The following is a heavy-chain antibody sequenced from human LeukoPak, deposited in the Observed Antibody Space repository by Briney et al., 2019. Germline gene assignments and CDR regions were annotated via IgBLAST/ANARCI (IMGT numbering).Heavy chain of an antibody. V-gene: IGHV1-69*04. CDR2: IIPILGIA. CDR1: GGTFSSYA. D-gene: IGHD4-4*01. J-gene: IGHJ6*02. CDR3: ARGDYSNYYYYGMDV. Sequence: ASVKVSCKASGGTFSSYAISWVRQAPGQGLEWMGRIIPILGIANYAQKFQSRVTITADKSTSTAYMELSSLRSEDTAVYYCARGDYSNYYYYGMDVWGQGTTVTVSS.